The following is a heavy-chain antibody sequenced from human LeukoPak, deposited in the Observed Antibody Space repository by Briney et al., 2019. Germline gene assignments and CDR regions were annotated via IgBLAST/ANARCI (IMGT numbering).Heavy chain of an antibody. J-gene: IGHJ5*02. V-gene: IGHV1-69*13. CDR2: IIPIFGTA. CDR1: GGTFSSYA. CDR3: ARDSYYYDSSGYYYWFDP. Sequence: SVKVSCTASGGTFSSYAISWVRQAPGQGLEWMGGIIPIFGTANYAQKFQGRVTITADESTSTAYMELSSLRSEDTAVYYCARDSYYYDSSGYYYWFDPWGQGTLVTVSS. D-gene: IGHD3-22*01.